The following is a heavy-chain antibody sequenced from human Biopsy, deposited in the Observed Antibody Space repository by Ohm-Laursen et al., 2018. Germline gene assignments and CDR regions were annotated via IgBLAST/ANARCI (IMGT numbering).Heavy chain of an antibody. V-gene: IGHV4-61*01. CDR3: AIDRVPRRGVMPVYYYGMDV. J-gene: IGHJ6*02. Sequence: GTLSLTCSVSGGSVSSSNYYWNWVRQTPGKGLEWIGFIYNTERTNYNPSLKSRVTISLDTSKNQFSLELSSVIPSDTAVYYCAIDRVPRRGVMPVYYYGMDVWGQGSTVTVSS. CDR2: IYNTERT. D-gene: IGHD2-21*01. CDR1: GGSVSSSNYY.